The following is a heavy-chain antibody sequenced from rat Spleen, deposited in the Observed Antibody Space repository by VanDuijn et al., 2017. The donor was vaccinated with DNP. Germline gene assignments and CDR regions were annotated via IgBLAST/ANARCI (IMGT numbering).Heavy chain of an antibody. CDR2: MISDGNNI. CDR3: ARQRGYFDY. J-gene: IGHJ2*01. Sequence: EVQVVESGGGLVQPGRSLKLSCVASGFTFTDYSMAWVLQAPKKGLEWVAYMISDGNNIYYGDFVKGRFTISRDNAKSTLYLQMNSLRSEDMATYYCARQRGYFDYWGRGVLVTVSS. CDR1: GFTFTDYS. V-gene: IGHV5S10*01. D-gene: IGHD1-11*01.